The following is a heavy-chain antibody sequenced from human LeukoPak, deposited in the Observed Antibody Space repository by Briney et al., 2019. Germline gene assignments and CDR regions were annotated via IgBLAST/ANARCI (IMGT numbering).Heavy chain of an antibody. Sequence: ASMKVSCKASGYTFTSYYMHWVRQAPGQGLEWMGIINPSGGSTSYAQKFQGRVTMTRGTSTSTVYMELSSLRSEDTAVYYCARERSARCSGGSCYSGANWFDPWGRGTLVTVSS. D-gene: IGHD2-15*01. CDR2: INPSGGST. CDR3: ARERSARCSGGSCYSGANWFDP. V-gene: IGHV1-46*01. J-gene: IGHJ5*02. CDR1: GYTFTSYY.